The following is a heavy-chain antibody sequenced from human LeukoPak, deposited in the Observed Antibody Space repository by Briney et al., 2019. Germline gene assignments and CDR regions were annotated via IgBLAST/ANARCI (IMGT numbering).Heavy chain of an antibody. V-gene: IGHV4-38-2*01. J-gene: IGHJ4*02. D-gene: IGHD5-18*01. CDR2: IFHRGST. Sequence: PSETLSLTCAVSGYSITNGYHWGWVRQPPGEGLEWIGTIFHRGSTYYNPSLKSRVTISVDTSKNQFSLKLSSVTAADSAVYYCARHRYSYDYSFDYWGQGAPVTVPS. CDR1: GYSITNGYH. CDR3: ARHRYSYDYSFDY.